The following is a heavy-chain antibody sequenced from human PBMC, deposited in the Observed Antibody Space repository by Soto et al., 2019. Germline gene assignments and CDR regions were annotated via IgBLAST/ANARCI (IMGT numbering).Heavy chain of an antibody. V-gene: IGHV1-69*12. J-gene: IGHJ4*02. D-gene: IGHD6-19*01. CDR1: GGTFSSYA. CDR2: IIPIFGTA. CDR3: AREQGDSSGWDY. Sequence: QVQLVQSGAEVKKPGSSVKVSCKASGGTFSSYAISWVRQAPGQGLEWMGGIIPIFGTANYAQKFQGRVTIXAXXSTSTGDMELSSLRSEDTAVYYCAREQGDSSGWDYWGQGTLVTVSS.